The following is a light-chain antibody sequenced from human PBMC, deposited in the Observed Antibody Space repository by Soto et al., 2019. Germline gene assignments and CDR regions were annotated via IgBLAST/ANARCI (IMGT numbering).Light chain of an antibody. Sequence: TESARTLSLSPVERATLSYRASQSVSSSYLAWYQQKPGQAPRLLIYGASSRATGIPDRFSGSGSGTDFTLTISRLEPEDFAVYYCQQYSSSPWTFGQGTKVDI. V-gene: IGKV3-20*01. CDR1: QSVSSSY. CDR2: GAS. J-gene: IGKJ1*01. CDR3: QQYSSSPWT.